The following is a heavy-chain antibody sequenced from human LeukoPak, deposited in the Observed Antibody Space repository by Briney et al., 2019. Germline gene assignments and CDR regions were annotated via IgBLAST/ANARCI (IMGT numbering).Heavy chain of an antibody. CDR1: GFTFSSYA. CDR2: ISASGGST. V-gene: IGHV3-23*01. D-gene: IGHD5-24*01. Sequence: GGSLRLSCAASGFTFSSYAMSWVRQAPGKGLEWVSAISASGGSTHYADSVKGRFTISRDNSKNTLFLQMNSLRAEDTAVYYCAKADGSWTYEPWGQGTLVTVSS. J-gene: IGHJ5*02. CDR3: AKADGSWTYEP.